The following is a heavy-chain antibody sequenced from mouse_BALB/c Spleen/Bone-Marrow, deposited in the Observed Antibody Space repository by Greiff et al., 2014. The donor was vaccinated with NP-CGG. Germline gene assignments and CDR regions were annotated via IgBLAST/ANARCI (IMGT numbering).Heavy chain of an antibody. V-gene: IGHV1-14*01. J-gene: IGHJ2*01. CDR3: AKGGNYRYDFDY. D-gene: IGHD2-14*01. Sequence: EVQLQQSGPELVKPGASVKMSCKASGYTFTSYVMHWVKQKPGQGLEWIGYINPYNDGTRYNEKFKGMATLTSDRSSSTAYMELSSLTSEDSAVYYCAKGGNYRYDFDYWGQGTTLTVSS. CDR2: INPYNDGT. CDR1: GYTFTSYV.